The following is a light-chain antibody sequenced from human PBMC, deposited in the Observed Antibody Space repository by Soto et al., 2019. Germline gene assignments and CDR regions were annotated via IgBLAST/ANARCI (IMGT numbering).Light chain of an antibody. Sequence: AIQLTQSPSSLSASVGDRVTITCRASQGIRSSLAWFQQKAGNPPKVLIYEASVLETGVSSRFSGSGSGTDFTLSISSLQPEDFATYYCQQFTSYPWTFGKGTTVEVK. CDR1: QGIRSS. CDR2: EAS. CDR3: QQFTSYPWT. J-gene: IGKJ1*01. V-gene: IGKV1-13*02.